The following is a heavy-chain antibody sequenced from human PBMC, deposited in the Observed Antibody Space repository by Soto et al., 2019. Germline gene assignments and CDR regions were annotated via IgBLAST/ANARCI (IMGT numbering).Heavy chain of an antibody. CDR2: IYPGDSDT. V-gene: IGHV5-51*01. CDR1: GYSFTSYW. D-gene: IGHD5-12*01. Sequence: GESLKISCKGSGYSFTSYWIGWVRQMPGKGLEWMGIIYPGDSDTRYSPSFQGQVTISADKSISTAYLQWSSLKASDTAMYYCARRVTELWLRTPGYYYYYHMDVWGKGTTVTVSS. CDR3: ARRVTELWLRTPGYYYYYHMDV. J-gene: IGHJ6*03.